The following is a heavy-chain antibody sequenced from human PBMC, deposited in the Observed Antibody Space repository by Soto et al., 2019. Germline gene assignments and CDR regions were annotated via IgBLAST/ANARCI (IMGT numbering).Heavy chain of an antibody. CDR2: INPNSGGT. D-gene: IGHD7-27*01. Sequence: ASVKVSCKASGYTFTGYYMHWVRQAPGQGLEWMGWINPNSGGTNYAQKFQGWVTMTRDTSISTAYMELSRLRSDDTAVYYCARGNWGSGLDAFDIWGQGTMVTVSS. CDR1: GYTFTGYY. CDR3: ARGNWGSGLDAFDI. V-gene: IGHV1-2*04. J-gene: IGHJ3*02.